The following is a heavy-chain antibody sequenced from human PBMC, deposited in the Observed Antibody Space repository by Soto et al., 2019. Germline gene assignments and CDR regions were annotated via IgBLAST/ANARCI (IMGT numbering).Heavy chain of an antibody. V-gene: IGHV3-30-3*01. J-gene: IGHJ4*02. CDR1: GFTFSSYA. CDR2: ISYDGSNK. CDR3: ARVSDY. Sequence: QVQLVGSGGGVVQPGRSLRLSCAASGFTFSSYAMHWVRQAPGKGLEWVAVISYDGSNKYYADSVKGRFTISRDNSKNTLYLQMNSLRAEDTAVYYCARVSDYWGQGTLGTVSS.